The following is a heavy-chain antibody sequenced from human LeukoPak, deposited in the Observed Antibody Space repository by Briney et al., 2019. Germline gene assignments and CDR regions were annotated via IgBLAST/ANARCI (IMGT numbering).Heavy chain of an antibody. J-gene: IGHJ4*02. D-gene: IGHD6-19*01. V-gene: IGHV1-69*13. CDR3: ARGRGVAVATLDY. Sequence: SVTVSCKASGYTFTSYGISWVRQAPGQGLEWMGGIIPIFGTANYAQKFQGRVTITADESTSTAYMELSSLRSEDTAVYYCARGRGVAVATLDYWGQGTLVTVSS. CDR1: GYTFTSYG. CDR2: IIPIFGTA.